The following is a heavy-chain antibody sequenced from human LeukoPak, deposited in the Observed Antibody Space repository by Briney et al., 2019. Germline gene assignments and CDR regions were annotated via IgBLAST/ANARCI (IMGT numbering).Heavy chain of an antibody. V-gene: IGHV3-74*01. D-gene: IGHD2-2*01. CDR3: ARPQQGGTTRSHGLDV. CDR2: INTDGTST. Sequence: GGSLRLSCAASGFTFSNSWMQWVRQVPGKGLVWDSRINTDGTSTSYADSVRGRFIISRDNAKNTLYLQMNSLRAEDTAVYYCARPQQGGTTRSHGLDVWGQGTTVTVSS. J-gene: IGHJ6*02. CDR1: GFTFSNSW.